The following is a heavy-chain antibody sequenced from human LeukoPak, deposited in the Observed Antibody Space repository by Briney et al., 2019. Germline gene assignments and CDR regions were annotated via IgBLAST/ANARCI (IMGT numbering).Heavy chain of an antibody. CDR1: GFTFSNAW. CDR3: AKDLYPTVEYNWFDP. V-gene: IGHV3-23*01. J-gene: IGHJ5*02. CDR2: ISGSGGST. Sequence: PGGSLRLSCAASGFTFSNAWMSWVRQAPGKGLEWVSAISGSGGSTYYADSVKGRFTISRDNSKNTLYLQMNSLRAEDTAVYYCAKDLYPTVEYNWFDPWGQGTLVTVSS. D-gene: IGHD4-23*01.